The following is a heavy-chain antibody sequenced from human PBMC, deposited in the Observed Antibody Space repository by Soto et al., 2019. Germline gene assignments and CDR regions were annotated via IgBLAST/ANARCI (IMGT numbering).Heavy chain of an antibody. CDR2: IYWDDDK. J-gene: IGHJ4*02. CDR3: AHSQEGGFFDY. CDR1: GFSLSTSGVG. D-gene: IGHD3-16*01. V-gene: IGHV2-5*02. Sequence: QITLKESGPTLVKPTQTLTLTCTFSGFSLSTSGVGVGWIRQPPGKALEWLALIYWDDDKRYSPSLKRRLTISKETSKHQVVLTVPSMDPVDTATYYCAHSQEGGFFDYWGQGTLVTVSS.